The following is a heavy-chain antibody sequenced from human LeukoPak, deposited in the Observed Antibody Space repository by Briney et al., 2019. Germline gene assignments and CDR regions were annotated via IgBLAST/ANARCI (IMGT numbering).Heavy chain of an antibody. CDR2: IYYSGST. CDR1: GGSISSSSYY. J-gene: IGHJ3*02. V-gene: IGHV4-39*01. CDR3: ARQVRSSWPPDGVDI. D-gene: IGHD6-13*01. Sequence: SETLSLTCTVSGGSISSSSYYWGWIRQPPGRGLEWIGNIYYSGSTNYSPSLKSRVTISLDMSRNQFSLKLTSVTAADTAMYYCARQVRSSWPPDGVDIWGQGTMVTVSS.